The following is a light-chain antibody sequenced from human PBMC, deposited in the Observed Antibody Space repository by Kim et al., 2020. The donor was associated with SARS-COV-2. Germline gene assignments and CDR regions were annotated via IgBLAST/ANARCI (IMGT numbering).Light chain of an antibody. J-gene: IGKJ5*01. CDR3: QQRGN. V-gene: IGKV3-11*01. CDR2: DAS. Sequence: VVRQSPATLSLSPGERATLSCRASQSVGTYLAWYQQKPGQAPRLLIYDASKRATGIPARFRGSGSGTDFTLTIRTLEPEDSAVYYCQQRGNFGQGTRLEIK. CDR1: QSVGTY.